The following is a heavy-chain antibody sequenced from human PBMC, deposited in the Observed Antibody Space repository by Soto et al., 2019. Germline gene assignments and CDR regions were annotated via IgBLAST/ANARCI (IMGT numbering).Heavy chain of an antibody. Sequence: GASVKVSCKASGYTFTSYGISWVRQAPGQGLEWMGWISAYNGNTNYAQKLQGRVTMTTDTSTSTAYMELRSLRSDDTAVYYCARDPGLYDSSGYYHLFDYWGQGTLVTSPQ. J-gene: IGHJ4*02. D-gene: IGHD3-22*01. CDR3: ARDPGLYDSSGYYHLFDY. V-gene: IGHV1-18*01. CDR2: ISAYNGNT. CDR1: GYTFTSYG.